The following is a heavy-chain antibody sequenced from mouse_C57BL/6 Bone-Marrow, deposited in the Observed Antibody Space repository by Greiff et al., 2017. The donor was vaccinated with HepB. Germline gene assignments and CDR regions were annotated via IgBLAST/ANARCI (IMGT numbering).Heavy chain of an antibody. CDR3: DRHEERRYYYGSPFAY. CDR1: GYTFTEYT. Sequence: QVQLKQSGAELVKPGASVKLSCKASGYTFTEYTIHWVKQRSGQGLEWIGWFYPGSGSIKYNEKFKDKATLTADKSSSTVYMELSRLTSEDSAVYFCDRHEERRYYYGSPFAYWGQGTLVTVSA. CDR2: FYPGSGSI. V-gene: IGHV1-62-2*01. J-gene: IGHJ3*01. D-gene: IGHD1-1*01.